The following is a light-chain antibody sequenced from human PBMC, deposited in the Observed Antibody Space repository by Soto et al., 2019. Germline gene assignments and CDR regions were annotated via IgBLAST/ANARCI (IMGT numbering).Light chain of an antibody. Sequence: EIVLTQSPGTLSLSPGERATLSCRASQSVSSTYLAWYQQKPGQAPRLLIYGASSRATVIPDRFSGSGSGTDFTLTISRLEPEDFAVYYCQHYGSSRWTFCQGTRVDI. V-gene: IGKV3-20*01. CDR2: GAS. CDR3: QHYGSSRWT. J-gene: IGKJ1*01. CDR1: QSVSSTY.